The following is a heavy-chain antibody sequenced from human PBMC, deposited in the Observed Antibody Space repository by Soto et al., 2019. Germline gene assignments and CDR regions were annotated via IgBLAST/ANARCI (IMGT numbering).Heavy chain of an antibody. CDR2: INPNSGGT. CDR1: GYTFTGYY. CDR3: AREAGTRLTRPVYNWFDP. Sequence: AASVKVSCKASGYTFTGYYMHWVRQAPGQGLERMGWINPNSGGTNYAQKFQGWVTMTRDTSISTAYMELSRLRSDDTAVYYCAREAGTRLTRPVYNWFDPWGQGTLVTVSS. J-gene: IGHJ5*02. V-gene: IGHV1-2*04. D-gene: IGHD1-1*01.